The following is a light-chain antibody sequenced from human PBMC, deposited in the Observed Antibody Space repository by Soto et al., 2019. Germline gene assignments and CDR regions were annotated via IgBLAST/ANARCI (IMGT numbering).Light chain of an antibody. CDR1: QSFSSSY. Sequence: EIVLTQSRGTLSLSPGERATLSCRSSQSFSSSYLAWYQQTPGQAPRLLIYGASSRATGIPDRFSGSGSGTDFTLTISRLEPGDFAVYYCQQYGSSPPITFGQGTRLEIK. CDR2: GAS. V-gene: IGKV3-20*01. CDR3: QQYGSSPPIT. J-gene: IGKJ5*01.